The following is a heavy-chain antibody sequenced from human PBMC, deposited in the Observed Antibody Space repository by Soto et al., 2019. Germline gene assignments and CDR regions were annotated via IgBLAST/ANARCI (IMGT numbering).Heavy chain of an antibody. V-gene: IGHV4-31*03. J-gene: IGHJ4*02. CDR3: ARVSRIQLWLGPDY. Sequence: QVQLQESGPGLVKPSQTLSLTCTVSGGSISSGGYYWSWIRQHPGKGLEWIGYIYYSGSTYYNPSLKSRVTIAVDTSKIHFSLKLSSVTAADTAVYYCARVSRIQLWLGPDYWGQGTLVTVSS. CDR1: GGSISSGGYY. D-gene: IGHD5-18*01. CDR2: IYYSGST.